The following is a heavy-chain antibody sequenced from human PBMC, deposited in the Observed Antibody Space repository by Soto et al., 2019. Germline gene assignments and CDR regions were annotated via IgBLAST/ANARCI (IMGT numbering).Heavy chain of an antibody. CDR3: ARLGDDFWSGYWLNFDY. V-gene: IGHV5-51*01. Sequence: GESLKISCQGSGYSFTSYWIGWVRQMPGKGLEWMGIIYPGDSDTRYSPSFQGQVTISADKSISTAYLQWSSLKASDTAMYYCARLGDDFWSGYWLNFDYWGQGTLVTVSS. CDR1: GYSFTSYW. J-gene: IGHJ4*02. CDR2: IYPGDSDT. D-gene: IGHD3-3*01.